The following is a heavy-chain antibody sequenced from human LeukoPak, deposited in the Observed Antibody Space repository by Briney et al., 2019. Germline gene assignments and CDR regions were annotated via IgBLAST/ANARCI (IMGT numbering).Heavy chain of an antibody. J-gene: IGHJ4*02. Sequence: PLQTLSLTCAVSGGSISSGGYSWSWIRQPPGKGLEWIGYIYHSGSTYYNPSLKSRVTISVDRSKNQFSLKLSSVTAADTAVYYCARGITMITWDVDYFDYWGQGTLVTVSS. CDR3: ARGITMITWDVDYFDY. CDR1: GGSISSGGYS. CDR2: IYHSGST. D-gene: IGHD3-22*01. V-gene: IGHV4-30-2*01.